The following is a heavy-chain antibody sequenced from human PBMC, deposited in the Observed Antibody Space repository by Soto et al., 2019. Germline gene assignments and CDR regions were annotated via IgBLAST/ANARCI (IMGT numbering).Heavy chain of an antibody. Sequence: ASVKVSCKASGYTFTSSDINLVRQATGQGLEWVGWMNPNSGNTGYAQKFQGRVTMTRNTSMSTAYMELGSLRSEDTAVYYCARDGVVVPAAMESFDYWGQGTQVTVSS. CDR3: ARDGVVVPAAMESFDY. D-gene: IGHD2-2*01. V-gene: IGHV1-8*01. CDR1: GYTFTSSD. J-gene: IGHJ4*02. CDR2: MNPNSGNT.